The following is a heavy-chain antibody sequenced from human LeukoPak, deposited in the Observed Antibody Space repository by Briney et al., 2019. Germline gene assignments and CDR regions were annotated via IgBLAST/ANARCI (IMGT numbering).Heavy chain of an antibody. D-gene: IGHD6-19*01. CDR3: ARMTSSGWYAAGYYFDY. J-gene: IGHJ4*02. CDR2: FYFCGSS. Sequence: SETLSLTCSLSGLPITSYYVMCIRQPPGRGREGIGYFYFCGSSNHHTPLKSRVTISVDTSKNQFSRKMSSVTAAETAVYYCARMTSSGWYAAGYYFDYWGQGTLVTVSS. CDR1: GLPITSYY. V-gene: IGHV4-59*01.